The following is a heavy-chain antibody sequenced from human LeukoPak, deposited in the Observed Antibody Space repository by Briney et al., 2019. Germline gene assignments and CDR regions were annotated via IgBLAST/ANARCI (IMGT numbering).Heavy chain of an antibody. CDR2: ISTAGSTK. CDR3: ARGGPARSWVY. Sequence: GGSLRLSCAASGFTFSDYEMNWVRQAPGKGLEWISYISTAGSTKYYAESVKGRFTISRDNAKDSPYLRMNSLRVEDTAVYFCARGGPARSWVYWGQGTLVTVSS. D-gene: IGHD2-2*01. CDR1: GFTFSDYE. J-gene: IGHJ4*02. V-gene: IGHV3-48*03.